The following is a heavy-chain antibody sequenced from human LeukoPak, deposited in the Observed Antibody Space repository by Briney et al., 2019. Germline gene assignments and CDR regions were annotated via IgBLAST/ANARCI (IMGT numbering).Heavy chain of an antibody. CDR2: INPSGGST. CDR1: GYIFTSYN. V-gene: IGHV1-46*01. Sequence: ASVKVSCKASGYIFTSYNMHWVRQAPGQGLEWMGIINPSGGSTSYAQKFQGRVTMTRDTSTSTVYMELSSLRSEDTAVYYCARGFDIVLMVYAIGGVDYWGQGTLVTVSS. D-gene: IGHD2-8*01. CDR3: ARGFDIVLMVYAIGGVDY. J-gene: IGHJ4*02.